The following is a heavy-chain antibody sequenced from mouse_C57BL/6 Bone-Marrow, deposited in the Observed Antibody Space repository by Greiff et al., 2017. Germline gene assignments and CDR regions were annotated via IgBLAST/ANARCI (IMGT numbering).Heavy chain of an antibody. V-gene: IGHV1-26*01. Sequence: VQLQQSGPELVKPGASVKISCKASGYTFTDYYMNWVKQSHGKGLEWIGDINPNNGGTSYNQKFKGKATLTVDKSSSTAYMELRSLTSEDSAVYYCARDACYGNYDWYFDVWGTGTTVTVSS. D-gene: IGHD2-10*01. CDR1: GYTFTDYY. CDR2: INPNNGGT. J-gene: IGHJ1*03. CDR3: ARDACYGNYDWYFDV.